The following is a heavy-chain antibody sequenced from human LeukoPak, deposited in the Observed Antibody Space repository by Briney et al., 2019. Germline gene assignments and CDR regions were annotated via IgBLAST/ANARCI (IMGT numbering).Heavy chain of an antibody. CDR1: GFTFSSYS. Sequence: GGSLRLSCAASGFTFSSYSMNWVRQPPGKGMEWVSSISSSSSYIYYADSVKGRFTISRDNAKNSLYLQMNSLRAEDTAVYYCARDKRGYSYDWGQGTLVTVSS. V-gene: IGHV3-21*01. D-gene: IGHD5-18*01. CDR2: ISSSSSYI. J-gene: IGHJ4*02. CDR3: ARDKRGYSYD.